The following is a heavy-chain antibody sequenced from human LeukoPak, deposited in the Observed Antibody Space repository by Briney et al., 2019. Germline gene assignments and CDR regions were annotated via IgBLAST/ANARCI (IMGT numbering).Heavy chain of an antibody. V-gene: IGHV4-59*11. D-gene: IGHD3-22*01. Sequence: PSETLSLTCTVSGGSITSHYWNWIRQPPGKGLEWLGYIYYTGISKYHPSLKSRVSMSVDTAKNQFFLKVNSVTAADTAVYHCARSVDYFDNTGPHMMFDYWGQGSLVTVSS. CDR3: ARSVDYFDNTGPHMMFDY. J-gene: IGHJ4*02. CDR1: GGSITSHY. CDR2: IYYTGIS.